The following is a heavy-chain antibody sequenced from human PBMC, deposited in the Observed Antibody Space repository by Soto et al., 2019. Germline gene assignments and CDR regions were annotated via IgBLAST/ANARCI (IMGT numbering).Heavy chain of an antibody. CDR3: AKAPRTPYIVGATLGYYFDY. J-gene: IGHJ4*02. Sequence: GGSLRLSCAASGFTFSSYAMSWVRQAPGKGLEWVSAISGSGGSTYYADSVKGRFTISRDNSKNTLYLQMNSLRAEHTAVYYCAKAPRTPYIVGATLGYYFDYWGQGTLVTVSS. CDR1: GFTFSSYA. CDR2: ISGSGGST. V-gene: IGHV3-23*01. D-gene: IGHD1-26*01.